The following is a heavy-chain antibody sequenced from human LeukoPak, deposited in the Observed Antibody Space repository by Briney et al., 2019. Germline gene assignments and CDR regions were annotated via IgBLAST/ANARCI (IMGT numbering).Heavy chain of an antibody. Sequence: SVKVSCKASGFTFTSSAVQWVRQARGQRLEWIGWIVVGSGNTNYAQKFQERVTITRDMSTSLVYMELSSLRSEDAAVYYCAAEAAYYYDSRDAFDVWGQGTMVTVSS. V-gene: IGHV1-58*01. J-gene: IGHJ3*01. CDR2: IVVGSGNT. CDR1: GFTFTSSA. D-gene: IGHD3-22*01. CDR3: AAEAAYYYDSRDAFDV.